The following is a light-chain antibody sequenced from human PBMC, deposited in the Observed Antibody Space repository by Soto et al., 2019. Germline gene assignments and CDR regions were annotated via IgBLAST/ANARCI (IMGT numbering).Light chain of an antibody. Sequence: AIRMTQSPSSFSASTGDRVTITCRASQGISSYLAWYQQKPGKAPKLLIYAASTLQTGVPSRFSGSGSGTDFTLTISCLQSEDFATYYCQQYYSDPRPLGQGTKVEIK. CDR1: QGISSY. V-gene: IGKV1-8*01. J-gene: IGKJ1*01. CDR3: QQYYSDPRP. CDR2: AAS.